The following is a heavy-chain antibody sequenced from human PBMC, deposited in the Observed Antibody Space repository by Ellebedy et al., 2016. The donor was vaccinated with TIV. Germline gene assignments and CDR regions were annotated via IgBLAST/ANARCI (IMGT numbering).Heavy chain of an antibody. Sequence: GESLKISCAASGFSFRSYWMSWVRQAPGKGLEWVANIYQDGSDQYYVDSVKGRFTIAREHANKSLFLQMNNLRIEDTAVYYCARRGSYGDYAVQINSWFDTWGRGTLVTVSS. J-gene: IGHJ5*02. V-gene: IGHV3-7*01. CDR1: GFSFRSYW. D-gene: IGHD4-17*01. CDR3: ARRGSYGDYAVQINSWFDT. CDR2: IYQDGSDQ.